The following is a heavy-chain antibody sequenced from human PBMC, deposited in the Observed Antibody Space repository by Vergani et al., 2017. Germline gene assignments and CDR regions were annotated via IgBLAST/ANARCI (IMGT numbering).Heavy chain of an antibody. CDR3: ARDSAVGGTFDS. CDR1: GDSMNTYY. CDR2: IYDSGDT. Sequence: QLQLQESGPGLVKPSETLSLTCSVSGDSMNTYYWTWIRQPPGKGLEWIGYIYDSGDTKYNPSLKSRVTMSLDTSKNQFSLNLYSVTAADTAVYYCARDSAVGGTFDSWGQGTLVSVSS. V-gene: IGHV4-59*01. D-gene: IGHD1-26*01. J-gene: IGHJ4*02.